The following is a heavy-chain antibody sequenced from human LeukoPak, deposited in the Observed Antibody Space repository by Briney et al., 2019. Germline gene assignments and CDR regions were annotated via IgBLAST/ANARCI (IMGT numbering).Heavy chain of an antibody. J-gene: IGHJ4*02. CDR3: LCPRGFSYGYFDY. Sequence: PSETLSLTCPVPGGSTSSRSAYWVWIRQPPGKGLEWIGSIYYSKNTYYNPSLKSRVTISADTSKNQFSLTLGSVSATDTAVYYWLCPRGFSYGYFDYWGQGTLVTVSS. CDR2: IYYSKNT. D-gene: IGHD5-18*01. V-gene: IGHV4-39*01. CDR1: GGSTSSRSAY.